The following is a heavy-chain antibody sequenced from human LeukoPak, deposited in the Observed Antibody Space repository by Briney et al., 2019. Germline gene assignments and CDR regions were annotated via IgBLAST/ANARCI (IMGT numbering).Heavy chain of an antibody. CDR2: ISSNGGST. D-gene: IGHD2-15*01. CDR1: GFTFSSYA. Sequence: PGGSLRLSCAASGFTFSSYAMHWVRQAPGKGLEYVSAISSNGGSTYYANSVKGRFTISRDNSKNTLYLQMGSLRAEDMAVYYCARKYCSGGSCYGYEDYYYMDVWGKGTTVTVSS. CDR3: ARKYCSGGSCYGYEDYYYMDV. J-gene: IGHJ6*03. V-gene: IGHV3-64*01.